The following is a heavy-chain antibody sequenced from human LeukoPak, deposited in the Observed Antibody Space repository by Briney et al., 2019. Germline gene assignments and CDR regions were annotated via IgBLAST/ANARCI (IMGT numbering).Heavy chain of an antibody. CDR1: GFTFSSYG. V-gene: IGHV3-33*01. J-gene: IGHJ4*02. CDR2: IWYDGSNK. D-gene: IGHD4-23*01. CDR3: ARDLSGGNSAGGFDY. Sequence: GRSLRLSCAASGFTFSSYGMHWVRQAPGKGLGWVAVIWYDGSNKYYADSVKGRFTISRDNSKNTLYLQMNSLRAEDTAVYYCARDLSGGNSAGGFDYWGQGTLVTVSS.